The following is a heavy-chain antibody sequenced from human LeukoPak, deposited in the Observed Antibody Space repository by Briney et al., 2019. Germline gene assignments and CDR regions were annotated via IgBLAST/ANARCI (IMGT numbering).Heavy chain of an antibody. J-gene: IGHJ4*02. CDR1: GFTFSSYS. CDR3: ATPIVVVVAARDY. D-gene: IGHD2-15*01. CDR2: ISSSSSYI. Sequence: PGGSLRLSCAASGFTFSSYSMNWVRQAPGKGLEWVSSISSSSSYIYYADSVKGRFTISRDNAKNSLYLQMNSLRAEDTAVYYCATPIVVVVAARDYWGQGTLVTVSS. V-gene: IGHV3-21*01.